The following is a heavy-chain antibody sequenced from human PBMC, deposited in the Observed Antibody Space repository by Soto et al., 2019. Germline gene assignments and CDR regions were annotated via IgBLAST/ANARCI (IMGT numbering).Heavy chain of an antibody. J-gene: IGHJ6*02. D-gene: IGHD3-9*01. CDR3: ARDYYDILTGYYSPVYYYYGMDV. CDR1: GYTFTSYG. Sequence: ASVKVSCKASGYTFTSYGISCVRQAPGQVLERMGWISAYNGNTNYAQKLQGRVTMTTDTSTSTAYMELRSLRSDDTAVYYCARDYYDILTGYYSPVYYYYGMDVWGQGTTVTVSS. CDR2: ISAYNGNT. V-gene: IGHV1-18*04.